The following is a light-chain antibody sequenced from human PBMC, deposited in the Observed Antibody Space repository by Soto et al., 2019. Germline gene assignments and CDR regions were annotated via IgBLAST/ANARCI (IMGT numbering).Light chain of an antibody. CDR3: QQNYSTPQT. CDR2: AAS. J-gene: IGKJ1*01. Sequence: DIQMTQSPSSLSASVGDRVTISCRASQSIRHYVSWYQQKPGTAPKLLIRAASTLQSGVPSRFSGSGSGTDFTLTISSLQIEDFATYFCQQNYSTPQTFGQGTNVEI. CDR1: QSIRHY. V-gene: IGKV1-39*01.